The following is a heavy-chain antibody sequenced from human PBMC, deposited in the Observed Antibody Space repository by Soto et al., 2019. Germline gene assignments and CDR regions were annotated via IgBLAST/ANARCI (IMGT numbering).Heavy chain of an antibody. CDR1: GDSVSSSSVT. Sequence: SQTLSLTCAISGDSVSSSSVTWNWIRQSPSRGLEWLGRTYCRSKWYNDYAESVKSRITINPDTPKNQFSLHLNSVTPEDTAVYYCVRLIGNSWLDFWGQGTLVTVS. D-gene: IGHD1-26*01. CDR2: TYCRSKWYN. CDR3: VRLIGNSWLDF. J-gene: IGHJ5*01. V-gene: IGHV6-1*01.